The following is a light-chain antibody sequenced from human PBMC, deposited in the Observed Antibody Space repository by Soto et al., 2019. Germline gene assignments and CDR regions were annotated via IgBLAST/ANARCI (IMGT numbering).Light chain of an antibody. CDR2: DAS. CDR1: QSINSH. V-gene: IGKV3-11*01. Sequence: EIVLTQSPATLSVSPGERATLSCRASQSINSHLVWYQQKPGQAPRLLIYDASNRATGIPARFSVSGSGTDFTLTISCLETEDVAVYSCQHRPNWPLTCGGGTKVEIK. CDR3: QHRPNWPLT. J-gene: IGKJ4*01.